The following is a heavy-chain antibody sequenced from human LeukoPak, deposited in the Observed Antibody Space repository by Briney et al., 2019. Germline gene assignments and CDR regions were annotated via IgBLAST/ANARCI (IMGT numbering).Heavy chain of an antibody. CDR3: AKSGIAAAGTWFDP. D-gene: IGHD6-13*01. J-gene: IGHJ5*02. V-gene: IGHV3-74*01. Sequence: GGSLRLSCAASGFPFSTSWVHWVRQAPGKGLLWVSRISSDGGTTEYAHSVKGRFTISRDNSKNTLYLQMNSLRAEDTAVYYCAKSGIAAAGTWFDPWGQGTLVTVSS. CDR2: ISSDGGTT. CDR1: GFPFSTSW.